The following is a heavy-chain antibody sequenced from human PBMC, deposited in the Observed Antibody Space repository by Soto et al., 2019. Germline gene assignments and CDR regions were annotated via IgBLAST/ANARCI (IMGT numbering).Heavy chain of an antibody. Sequence: QVHLVESGGGVVQPGKSLRLSCAASGFTFAGYGMHWVRQAPGKGLEWVAVIWNDGNKKYYADSVKGRFTISRDNSQNKLYLQMDSLRVEDTAVYSCARVKGDGWGIFDSWGPGTLVTVSS. D-gene: IGHD6-19*01. CDR3: ARVKGDGWGIFDS. V-gene: IGHV3-33*01. CDR2: IWNDGNKK. CDR1: GFTFAGYG. J-gene: IGHJ4*02.